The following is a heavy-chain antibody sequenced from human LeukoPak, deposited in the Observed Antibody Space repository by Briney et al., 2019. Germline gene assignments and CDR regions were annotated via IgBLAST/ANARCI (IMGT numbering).Heavy chain of an antibody. D-gene: IGHD5-18*01. J-gene: IGHJ4*02. CDR2: INPNSGGT. Sequence: GASVKVSCKASENTFTNYYMHWVRQAPGQGLEWMGWINPNSGGTNYVQKFQGRVTMTRDTSISTAYMELSSVTAADTAVYYCARQASCYGPEDYWGQGTLVTVPS. CDR3: ARQASCYGPEDY. V-gene: IGHV1-2*02. CDR1: ENTFTNYY.